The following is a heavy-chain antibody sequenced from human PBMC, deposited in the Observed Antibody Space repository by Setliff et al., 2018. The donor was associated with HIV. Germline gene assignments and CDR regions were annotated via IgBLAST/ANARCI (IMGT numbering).Heavy chain of an antibody. Sequence: GASVKVSCKASGGIFSNYAINWVRLAPGQGLEWMGGIIPIFGTADYAQRFQGRVTITADESTSTAYMELSSLRSADTAVYYCARGDMIAFGGWLRPMPDFWGPGTRVTVSS. CDR1: GGIFSNYA. CDR3: ARGDMIAFGGWLRPMPDF. D-gene: IGHD3-16*01. V-gene: IGHV1-69*13. J-gene: IGHJ4*02. CDR2: IIPIFGTA.